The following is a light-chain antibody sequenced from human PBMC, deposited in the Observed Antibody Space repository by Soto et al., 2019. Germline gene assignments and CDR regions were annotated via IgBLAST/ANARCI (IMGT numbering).Light chain of an antibody. CDR2: GAS. CDR3: QHYSSSSWT. CDR1: QSVSGIY. Sequence: EIVLTQSPGSLSLSPGDRATLSCRASQSVSGIYLAWYQQKPGQAPRVLIYGASRRATGIPDRFTGSGSGTDFTLTISRLEPEDFAVYYCQHYSSSSWTFGQGTKVEIK. V-gene: IGKV3-20*01. J-gene: IGKJ1*01.